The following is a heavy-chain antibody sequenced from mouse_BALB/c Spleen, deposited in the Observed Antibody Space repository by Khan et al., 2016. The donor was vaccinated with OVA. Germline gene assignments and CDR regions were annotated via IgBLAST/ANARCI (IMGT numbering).Heavy chain of an antibody. D-gene: IGHD1-1*01. J-gene: IGHJ2*01. Sequence: EVELVESGPGLVKPSQSLSLTCTVTGYSITSDYAWNWIRQFPGNKLEWMGFISYSGNTNHNPSPKSRISITRDTSKNQFFLQLNSVTTEDTATYYCARVYGGDFDYGGQGTTLTVSS. CDR2: ISYSGNT. CDR1: GYSITSDYA. V-gene: IGHV3-2*02. CDR3: ARVYGGDFDY.